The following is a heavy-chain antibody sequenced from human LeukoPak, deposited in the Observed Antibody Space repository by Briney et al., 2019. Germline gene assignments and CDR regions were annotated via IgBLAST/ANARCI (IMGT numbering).Heavy chain of an antibody. CDR2: IYPGDSDT. CDR1: GYSFTSYW. D-gene: IGHD2-2*01. V-gene: IGHV5-51*01. J-gene: IGHJ5*02. CDR3: ARQSDIVVVPAAITPFDP. Sequence: GESLKISCKGSGYSFTSYWIGWVRQMPGKGLEWMGIIYPGDSDTRYSPSFQGQVTISADKSISTAYLQWSSLKASDTAMYYCARQSDIVVVPAAITPFDPWGQGTLVTVSS.